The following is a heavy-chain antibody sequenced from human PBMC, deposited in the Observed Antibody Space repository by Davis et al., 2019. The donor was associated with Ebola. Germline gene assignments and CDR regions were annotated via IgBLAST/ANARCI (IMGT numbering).Heavy chain of an antibody. CDR3: AREMRGKADSH. J-gene: IGHJ4*02. CDR2: IKEDGSEK. CDR1: GFSFSNCW. D-gene: IGHD2-15*01. Sequence: PGGSLRLSCAASGFSFSNCWMSWVRQAPGKGLEWVANIKEDGSEKYYVDSVKGRFTISRDNAKNSVYLQMNSLRVEDTAMYYCAREMRGKADSHWGQGTLVTVSS. V-gene: IGHV3-7*01.